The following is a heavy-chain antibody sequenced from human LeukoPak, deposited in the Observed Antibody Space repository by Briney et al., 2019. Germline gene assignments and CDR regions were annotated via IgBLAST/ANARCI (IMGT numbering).Heavy chain of an antibody. CDR3: ARDITIFGPDYYYMDV. D-gene: IGHD3-3*01. V-gene: IGHV4-34*01. J-gene: IGHJ6*03. CDR2: INHSGST. CDR1: GGSFSGYY. Sequence: SETLSLTCAVYGGSFSGYYWSWIRQPPGKGLEWIGEINHSGSTNYNPSLKSRVTISVDTSKNQFSLKLSSVTAADTAVYYCARDITIFGPDYYYMDVWGKGTTVTVSS.